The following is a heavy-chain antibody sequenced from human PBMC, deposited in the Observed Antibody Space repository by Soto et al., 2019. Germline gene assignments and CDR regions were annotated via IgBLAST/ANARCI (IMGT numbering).Heavy chain of an antibody. CDR3: ARSVFP. Sequence: LSLTCTVSGGSISSGGYYWNWIRQHPGKGPEWIGYIYYSGSTYYNPSLKSRVSISVDTSKNHFSLKLTSVTAADTAVYYCARSVFPWGRGTLGTVSS. CDR2: IYYSGST. J-gene: IGHJ5*02. CDR1: GGSISSGGYY. V-gene: IGHV4-31*03.